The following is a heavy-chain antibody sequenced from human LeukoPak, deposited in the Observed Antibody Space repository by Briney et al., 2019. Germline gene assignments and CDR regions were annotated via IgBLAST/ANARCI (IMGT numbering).Heavy chain of an antibody. CDR3: AGVRWVDSGSYPLDY. V-gene: IGHV4-31*03. J-gene: IGHJ4*02. D-gene: IGHD1-26*01. CDR2: IYYSGST. Sequence: SQTLSLTCTVSGGSISSGGYYWSWIRQHPGKGLEWIGYIYYSGSTYYNPSLKSRVTISVDTSKNQFSLKLSSVTAADTAVYYCAGVRWVDSGSYPLDYWGQGTLVTVSS. CDR1: GGSISSGGYY.